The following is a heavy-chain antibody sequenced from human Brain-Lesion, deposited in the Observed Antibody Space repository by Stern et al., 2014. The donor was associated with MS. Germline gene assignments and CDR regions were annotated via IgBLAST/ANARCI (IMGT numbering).Heavy chain of an antibody. V-gene: IGHV3-21*01. CDR1: GFTFSSYT. Sequence: DQLVQSGGGLVKPGGSLRLSCAASGFTFSSYTMNWVRQAPGKGLEWVSSIYRGSDYIYYADSVKGRFTISRDNAKNSLYLQMNSLRAEDTALYYCARVETPLADFYYYYGMDVWGQGTTVTVSS. CDR3: ARVETPLADFYYYYGMDV. J-gene: IGHJ6*02. CDR2: IYRGSDYI. D-gene: IGHD5-18*01.